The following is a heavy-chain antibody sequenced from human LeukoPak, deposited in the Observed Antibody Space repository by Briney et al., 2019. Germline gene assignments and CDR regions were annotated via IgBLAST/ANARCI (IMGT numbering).Heavy chain of an antibody. CDR3: AKVIRGGYGMDV. J-gene: IGHJ6*02. CDR1: GFTFSSFG. D-gene: IGHD3-10*01. V-gene: IGHV3-48*02. Sequence: PGGSLRLSCAASGFTFSSFGMSWVRQAPGKGLEWVSYISDSSSITYYADSVKGRFTISRDNAKNSLSLQLNSLRDEDTAVYFCAKVIRGGYGMDVWGQGTTVTVSS. CDR2: ISDSSSIT.